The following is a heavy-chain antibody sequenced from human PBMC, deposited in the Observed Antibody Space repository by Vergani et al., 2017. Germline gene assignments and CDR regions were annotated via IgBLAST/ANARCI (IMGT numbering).Heavy chain of an antibody. CDR3: AVYCTNGVCPDY. D-gene: IGHD2-8*01. Sequence: EVQLLESGGGLVQPGGSLRLSCAASGFTFSSYAMSWVRQAPGKGLEWVSTISGSGSSTYYADSVKGRFTISRDNFKNTLYLQMNSLRAEDTALYYCAVYCTNGVCPDYWGQGTLVTVSS. V-gene: IGHV3-23*01. J-gene: IGHJ4*02. CDR2: ISGSGSST. CDR1: GFTFSSYA.